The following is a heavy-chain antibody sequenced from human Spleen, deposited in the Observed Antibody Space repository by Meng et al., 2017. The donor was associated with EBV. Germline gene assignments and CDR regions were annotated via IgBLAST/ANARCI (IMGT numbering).Heavy chain of an antibody. V-gene: IGHV4-34*01. Sequence: QGQLQQGGAGLLKPSETLSLTCAVYGEVLSGYYWTWIRQPPGKGLEWIGEINHSGSTNYNPSLKSRVTISVDTSKNQFSLKLNSVTAADTAVYYCARWAGGVCFYCDYWGQGTLVTVSS. J-gene: IGHJ4*02. CDR2: INHSGST. CDR3: ARWAGGVCFYCDY. D-gene: IGHD2-8*02. CDR1: GEVLSGYY.